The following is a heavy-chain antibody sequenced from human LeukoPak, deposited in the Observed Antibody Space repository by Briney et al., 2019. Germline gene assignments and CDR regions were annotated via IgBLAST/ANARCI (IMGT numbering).Heavy chain of an antibody. V-gene: IGHV3-23*01. D-gene: IGHD2-2*01. J-gene: IGHJ3*02. CDR3: AKVGYCSNTNCYAAFDI. CDR1: GFTFSSYA. Sequence: GGSLRLSCAASGFTFSSYAMTWVRQAPGKGLEWVSDISGNGDITYYADSVKGRFTISRDNSKNTLFLQMNSLRAEDTAVYFCAKVGYCSNTNCYAAFDIWGQGTMVTVSS. CDR2: ISGNGDIT.